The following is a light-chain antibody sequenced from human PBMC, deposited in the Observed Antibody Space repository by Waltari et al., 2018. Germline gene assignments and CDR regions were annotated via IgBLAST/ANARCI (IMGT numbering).Light chain of an antibody. V-gene: IGKV1-39*01. Sequence: DIQLTQSPSSLSASIGDRVTITCRASHSIAAYLNWYQEKPGKAPKLLIFAASSLYSGVPSRFSGSGSGTDFTLFISSLQPEDFATYYCQQSFVSPWTFGQGTKVEIK. CDR3: QQSFVSPWT. J-gene: IGKJ1*01. CDR2: AAS. CDR1: HSIAAY.